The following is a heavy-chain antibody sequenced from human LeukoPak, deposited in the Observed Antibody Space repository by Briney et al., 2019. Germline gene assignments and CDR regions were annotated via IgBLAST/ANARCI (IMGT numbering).Heavy chain of an antibody. CDR2: IYTSGST. V-gene: IGHV4-4*07. D-gene: IGHD3-3*01. CDR3: ARDRVNFWSGYSTINWFDP. Sequence: PSETLSLTCTVSGGSISSYYWSWIRQPAGKGLEWIGRIYTSGSTNYNPSLKSRVTMSVDTSKNQFSLKLSSVTAADTAVYYCARDRVNFWSGYSTINWFDPWGQGTLDTVSS. CDR1: GGSISSYY. J-gene: IGHJ5*02.